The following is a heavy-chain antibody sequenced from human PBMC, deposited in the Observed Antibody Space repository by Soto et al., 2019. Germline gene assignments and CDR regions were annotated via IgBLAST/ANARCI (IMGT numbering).Heavy chain of an antibody. D-gene: IGHD3-22*01. V-gene: IGHV4-39*01. CDR1: GGSISSSSYY. Sequence: SETLSLTCTVSGGSISSSSYYWGWIRQPPGKGLEWIGSVYYSGSTYYNPSLKSRVTISVDTSKNQFSLKLSSVTAADTAVYYCARHVSPNYYDSSGPSRAFDYWGQGTLVPVSS. CDR3: ARHVSPNYYDSSGPSRAFDY. CDR2: VYYSGST. J-gene: IGHJ4*02.